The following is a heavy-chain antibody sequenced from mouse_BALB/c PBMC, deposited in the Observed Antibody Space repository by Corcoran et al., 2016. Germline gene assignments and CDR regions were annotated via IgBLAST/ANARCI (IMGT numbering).Heavy chain of an antibody. CDR1: GFSLGTSGMG. CDR3: ARRALITSVVGGGYFDV. V-gene: IGHV8-12*01. Sequence: QVTLKESGPGILQPSQTLSLTRSSAGFSLGTSGMGVSWIRQPSGKGLEWLAQIYWDDDKRYNPSLKGRLTISKDTSRNQVFLKITSVDTLDTATYYCARRALITSVVGGGYFDVWGAGTTVTVS. D-gene: IGHD1-1*01. CDR2: IYWDDDK. J-gene: IGHJ1*01.